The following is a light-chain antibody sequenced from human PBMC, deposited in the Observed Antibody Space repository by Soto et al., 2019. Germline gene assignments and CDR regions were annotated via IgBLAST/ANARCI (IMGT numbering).Light chain of an antibody. J-gene: IGLJ1*01. CDR3: SCLSTTSTPIV. CDR2: EVN. V-gene: IGLV2-14*01. Sequence: QSVLSQPASMSGSPGQSITIPCTGASSDIGLYNYVSWYQHHPGKAPKLLISEVNIRPSGLSDRFSASKTGNTASLTISGLQPEDAAFYYSSCLSTTSTPIVSGTGTKVTVL. CDR1: SSDIGLYNY.